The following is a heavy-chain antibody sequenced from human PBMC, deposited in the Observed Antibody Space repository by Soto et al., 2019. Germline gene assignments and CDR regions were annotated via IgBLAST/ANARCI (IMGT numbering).Heavy chain of an antibody. D-gene: IGHD3-22*01. CDR3: AREFRGGYYYDSSGPQYYGMDV. CDR2: INHSGSA. V-gene: IGHV4-34*01. Sequence: PSETLSLTCAVYGGSFSGYYWSWIRQPPGKGLEWIGEINHSGSANYNPSLKSRVTISVDTSKNQFSLKLSSVTAADTAVYSCAREFRGGYYYDSSGPQYYGMDVWGQGTTVTVSS. CDR1: GGSFSGYY. J-gene: IGHJ6*02.